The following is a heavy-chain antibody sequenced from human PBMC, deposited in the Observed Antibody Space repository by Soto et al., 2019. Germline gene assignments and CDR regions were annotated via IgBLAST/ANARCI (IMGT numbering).Heavy chain of an antibody. D-gene: IGHD5-12*01. CDR1: GGYSSSGGYC. Sequence: SVTLSLTWTVAGGYSSSGGYCWSRNRQPPGKGLEWIGYIYHSGSTYYNPSLKSRVTISVDRSKNQFSLKLSSVTAADTAVYYCAAGGGLPRYYWGQGTLVTVSS. CDR2: IYHSGST. J-gene: IGHJ4*02. CDR3: AAGGGLPRYY. V-gene: IGHV4-30-2*01.